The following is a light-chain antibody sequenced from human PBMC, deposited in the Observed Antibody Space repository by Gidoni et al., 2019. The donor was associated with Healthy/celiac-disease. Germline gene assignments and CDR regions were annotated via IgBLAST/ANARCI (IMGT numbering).Light chain of an antibody. CDR1: QSVVYSDGNTY. CDR3: MQGTHWPQT. CDR2: KVS. V-gene: IGKV2-30*01. J-gene: IGKJ1*01. Sequence: EVVRAQSPLTLPVTLGQPASHSCRSSQSVVYSDGNTYLTWIQQRPDPSPRRLIDKVSNRDSVLPDRCSGSGAGADFTLKISRVDDEDVGFYYRMQGTHWPQTFGQGTKVEIK.